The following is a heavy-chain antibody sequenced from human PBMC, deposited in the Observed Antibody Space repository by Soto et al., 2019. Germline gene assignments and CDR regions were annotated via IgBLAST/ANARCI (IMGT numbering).Heavy chain of an antibody. CDR2: ISGSGGST. CDR3: ARDGQWELPPGVDY. V-gene: IGHV3-23*01. D-gene: IGHD1-26*01. CDR1: GFTFSSYA. Sequence: EVQLLESGGGLVQPGGSLRLSCAASGFTFSSYAMSWVRQAPGKGLEWVSAISGSGGSTYYANSVKGWFTISRDNSKNTLYLQMNRLRAEDTAVYYCARDGQWELPPGVDYWGQGTLVTVSS. J-gene: IGHJ4*02.